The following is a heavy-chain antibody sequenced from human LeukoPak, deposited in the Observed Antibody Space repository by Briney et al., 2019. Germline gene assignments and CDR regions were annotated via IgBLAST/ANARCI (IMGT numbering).Heavy chain of an antibody. CDR3: AKAGVRYSDSSALYAFDF. D-gene: IGHD3-22*01. J-gene: IGHJ3*01. V-gene: IGHV4-39*01. CDR1: GGSISSASYF. Sequence: SETLSLTCTVSGGSISSASYFWGWIRQPPGKGLEWIGTLYYSGSTYYGASLKSRVTMSGDTSRNQFPLRLSSVNAADTAVYYCAKAGVRYSDSSALYAFDFWGPGTMVTVSS. CDR2: LYYSGST.